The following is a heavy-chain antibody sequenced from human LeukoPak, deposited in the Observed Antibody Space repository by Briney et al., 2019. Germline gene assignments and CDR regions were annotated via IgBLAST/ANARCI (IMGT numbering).Heavy chain of an antibody. CDR1: GFTFSSYR. J-gene: IGHJ4*02. V-gene: IGHV3-21*01. CDR3: ARDLSGTDSDY. D-gene: IGHD1-1*01. Sequence: PGGSLRLSCAASGFTFSSYRMNWVRQAPGKGLEWVSSISSSSSYIYYADSVKGRFTISRDNAKNSLYLQMNSLRAGDTAVYYCARDLSGTDSDYWGQGTLVTVSS. CDR2: ISSSSSYI.